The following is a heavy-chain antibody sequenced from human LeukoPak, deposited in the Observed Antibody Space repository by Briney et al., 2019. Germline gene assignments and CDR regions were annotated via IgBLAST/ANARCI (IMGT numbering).Heavy chain of an antibody. CDR1: GFTFSSYG. CDR3: ARAPWNYDSSGYYYESYFDY. CDR2: ISSSSSYI. D-gene: IGHD3-22*01. J-gene: IGHJ4*02. Sequence: PGGSLRLSCAASGFTFSSYGMNWVRQAPGKGLEWVSSISSSSSYIYYADSVKGRFTISRDNAKNSLYLQMNSLRAEDTAVYYCARAPWNYDSSGYYYESYFDYWGQGTLVTVSS. V-gene: IGHV3-21*01.